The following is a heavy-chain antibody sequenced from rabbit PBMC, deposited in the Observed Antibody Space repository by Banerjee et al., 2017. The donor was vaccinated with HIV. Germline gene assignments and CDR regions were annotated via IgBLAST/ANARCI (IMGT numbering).Heavy chain of an antibody. CDR1: GFSFSSSQH. V-gene: IGHV1S45*01. Sequence: QEQLVESGGGLVQPEGSLTLTCTASGFSFSSSQHMCWVRQAPGKGLEWIACINTSSGNTVYASWAKGRFTISKTSSTTVTLQMTSLTAADTATYFCTRDFDFWGPGTLVTVS. CDR3: TRDFDF. CDR2: INTSSGNT. J-gene: IGHJ4*01.